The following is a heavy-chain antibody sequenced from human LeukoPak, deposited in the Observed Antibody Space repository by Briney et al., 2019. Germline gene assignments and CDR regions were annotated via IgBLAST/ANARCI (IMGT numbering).Heavy chain of an antibody. CDR2: IYYRGST. Sequence: SETLSLTCTVSGYSISSTIYYWGWIRQPPGKGLEWIGSIYYRGSTYYNPSLKSRVATSVDTSKNQFSLKLSSVTAADTAVYYCARDSRSGWGNWFDPWGQGTLVTVSS. CDR1: GYSISSTIYY. CDR3: ARDSRSGWGNWFDP. D-gene: IGHD6-19*01. J-gene: IGHJ5*02. V-gene: IGHV4-39*07.